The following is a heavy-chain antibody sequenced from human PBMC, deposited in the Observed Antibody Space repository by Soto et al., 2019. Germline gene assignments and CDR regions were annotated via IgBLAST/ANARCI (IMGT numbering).Heavy chain of an antibody. V-gene: IGHV3-9*01. CDR3: ARIPFDHVWGTDRYSPNFDY. J-gene: IGHJ4*02. D-gene: IGHD3-16*02. CDR2: ISWNSGPI. CDR1: GFTFDDYA. Sequence: GGSLRLSCAASGFTFDDYAMHWVRQAPGKGLEWVSGISWNSGPIGYADSLKGRFTISRDNSKNTLFLQMNSLRAEDTAVYYCARIPFDHVWGTDRYSPNFDYWGQGTQVTVSS.